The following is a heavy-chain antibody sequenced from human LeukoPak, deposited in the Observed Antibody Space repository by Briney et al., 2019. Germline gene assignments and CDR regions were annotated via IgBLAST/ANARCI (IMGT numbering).Heavy chain of an antibody. D-gene: IGHD6-6*01. CDR3: ARFSSIAAAFDY. V-gene: IGHV4-59*12. Sequence: SETLSLTCTVSGGSISSYYWSWIRQPPGKGLEWIGYIYYSGSTNYNPSLKSRVTISVDTSKNQFSLKLSSVTAADTAVYYCARFSSIAAAFDYWGQGTLVTVSS. CDR1: GGSISSYY. J-gene: IGHJ4*02. CDR2: IYYSGST.